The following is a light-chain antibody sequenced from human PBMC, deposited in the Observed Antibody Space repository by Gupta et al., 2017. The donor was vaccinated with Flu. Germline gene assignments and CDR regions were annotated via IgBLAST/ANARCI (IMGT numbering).Light chain of an antibody. CDR1: QIVSTY. V-gene: IGKV3-11*01. J-gene: IGKJ2*01. Sequence: PLSLSPGETPTLSCRASQIVSTYLAWYQQKPGQAPRLLIYDASKRATGIPARFSGSGSGTDFTLTISSLEPEDFGIYYCQQRSNWVYTFGQGSKLEIK. CDR3: QQRSNWVYT. CDR2: DAS.